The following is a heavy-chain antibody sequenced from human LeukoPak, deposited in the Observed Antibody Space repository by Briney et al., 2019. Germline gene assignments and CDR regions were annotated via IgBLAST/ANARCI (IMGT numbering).Heavy chain of an antibody. D-gene: IGHD4-23*01. CDR1: GFTFSSYA. CDR2: ISDSGGNT. Sequence: PGGSLRLSCAASGFTFSSYAMSWVRQAPGKGLEWVSGISDSGGNTYHADSVKGRFTISRDTSKSTLYLQMNSLRAEDTAVYYCAKGGGWLYYFDYWGQGTLVTVSS. CDR3: AKGGGWLYYFDY. J-gene: IGHJ4*02. V-gene: IGHV3-23*01.